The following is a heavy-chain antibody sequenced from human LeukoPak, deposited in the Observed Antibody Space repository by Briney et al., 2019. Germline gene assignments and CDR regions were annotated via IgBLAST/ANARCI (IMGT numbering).Heavy chain of an antibody. CDR3: ARRKENLNWFDP. V-gene: IGHV4-39*01. CDR1: GGSISPYY. CDR2: IHYSGNT. J-gene: IGHJ5*02. Sequence: KPSETLSLTCTVSGGSISPYYWGWIRQPPGKGLECIGGIHYSGNTYYIPSLKSRVTISVDTSKNQFSLKLNSVTAADTAVYYCARRKENLNWFDPWGRGTLVTVSS.